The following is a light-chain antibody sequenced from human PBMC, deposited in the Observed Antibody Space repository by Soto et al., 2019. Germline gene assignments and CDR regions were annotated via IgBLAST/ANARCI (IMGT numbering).Light chain of an antibody. V-gene: IGLV1-47*01. CDR3: AAWDDSLSGRV. CDR2: RNN. CDR1: SSNIGSNY. Sequence: QAVVTQPPSASGTPGQRVTISCSGSSSNIGSNYVYWYQQLPGTARKLLIYRNNQRPSGVPDRFSGSKSGTSASLAISGLRSEDEADYYCAAWDDSLSGRVFGGGTKLTVL. J-gene: IGLJ2*01.